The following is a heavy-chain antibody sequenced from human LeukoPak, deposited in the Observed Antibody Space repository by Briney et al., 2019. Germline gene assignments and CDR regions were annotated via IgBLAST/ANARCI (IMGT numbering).Heavy chain of an antibody. J-gene: IGHJ4*02. CDR1: GFTFSSYS. CDR2: INWNSGGI. V-gene: IGHV3-9*01. Sequence: GGSLRLSCAASGFTFSSYSMNWVRQAPGKGLEWVSGINWNSGGIGYADSVKGRFTISRDSPKNSLYLQMNSLRAEDTALYYCAKDIGTTGTTSHFDYWGQGTLVTVSS. D-gene: IGHD1-1*01. CDR3: AKDIGTTGTTSHFDY.